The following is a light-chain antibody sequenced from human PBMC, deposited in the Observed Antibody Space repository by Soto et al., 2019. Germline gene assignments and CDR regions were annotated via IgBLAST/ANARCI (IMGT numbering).Light chain of an antibody. CDR2: LAS. J-gene: IGKJ3*01. V-gene: IGKV4-1*01. Sequence: DIVMTQSPDSLAVSLGERATINCKSSQSVLYNSNNKNYLAWYQQKPGQPPKLLIYLASTRESGVPDRFSGSGSGTEFTLTISRLQAEDVAVYYCQQYYNTPLFTFGPGTKVEIK. CDR3: QQYYNTPLFT. CDR1: QSVLYNSNNKNY.